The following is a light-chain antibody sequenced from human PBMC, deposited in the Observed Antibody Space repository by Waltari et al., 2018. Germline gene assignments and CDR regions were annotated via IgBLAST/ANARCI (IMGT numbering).Light chain of an antibody. CDR1: QEINNW. CDR2: GAS. CDR3: QQASSFPIT. V-gene: IGKV1D-12*01. Sequence: DIQMTQPPSSVSASVGDRVTITCRASQEINNWLAWYQQKPGKAHKLLIYGASNLQSGVPSRFSGSGSGTDFTLTISSLQPEDFATYYCQQASSFPITFGPGTKVEIK. J-gene: IGKJ3*01.